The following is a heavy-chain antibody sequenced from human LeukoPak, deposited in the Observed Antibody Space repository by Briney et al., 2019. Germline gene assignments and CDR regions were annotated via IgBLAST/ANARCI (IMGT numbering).Heavy chain of an antibody. D-gene: IGHD1-14*01. CDR2: IYYSGGT. J-gene: IGHJ2*01. V-gene: IGHV4-59*01. CDR3: ARWSRYVDF. Sequence: SETLSLTCTVSGGSISTYYRSWIRQPPGKGLEWIGYIYYSGGTTYNPSLKSRVTISVDTSKNQFSLNLNSVTAADTAVYYCARWSRYVDFWGRGTLVTVSS. CDR1: GGSISTYY.